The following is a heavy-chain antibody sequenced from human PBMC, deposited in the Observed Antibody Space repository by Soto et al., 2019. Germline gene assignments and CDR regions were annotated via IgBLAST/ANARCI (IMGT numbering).Heavy chain of an antibody. Sequence: SETLSLTCTVSGGSISSYYWSWIRQPPGKGLEWIGYIYYSGSTNYNPSLKSRVTISVDTSKNQFSLKLSSVTAADTAVYYCARVPFTWVHAFDIWGQGTMVTVSS. J-gene: IGHJ3*02. CDR1: GGSISSYY. CDR3: ARVPFTWVHAFDI. V-gene: IGHV4-59*01. CDR2: IYYSGST. D-gene: IGHD1-1*01.